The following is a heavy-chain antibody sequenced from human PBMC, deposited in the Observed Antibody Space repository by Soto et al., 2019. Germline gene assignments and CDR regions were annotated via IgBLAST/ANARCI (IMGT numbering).Heavy chain of an antibody. Sequence: SETLSLTCTVSGDSISNGDYYWGWIRQPPGKGLEWIATVHHRGNTYYDPSLRSRVTISVDTSENQFSLWLSSVTATDTAIYYCARHLTPRFGADXFDYWGQGALVTVSS. J-gene: IGHJ4*02. CDR1: GDSISNGDYY. CDR3: ARHLTPRFGADXFDY. D-gene: IGHD3-3*01. V-gene: IGHV4-39*01. CDR2: VHHRGNT.